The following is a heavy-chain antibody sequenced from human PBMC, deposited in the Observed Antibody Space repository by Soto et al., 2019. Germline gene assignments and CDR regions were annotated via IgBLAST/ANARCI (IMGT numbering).Heavy chain of an antibody. CDR1: GFTFGDYA. Sequence: GGSLRLSCTASGFTFGDYAMSWFRQAPGKGLEWVGFIRSKAYGGTTEYAASVKGRFTISRDDSKSIAYLQMNSLKTEDTAVYYCTRALTSNSGGGVGYFDLWGRGTLVTVSS. D-gene: IGHD3-16*01. CDR3: TRALTSNSGGGVGYFDL. J-gene: IGHJ2*01. V-gene: IGHV3-49*03. CDR2: IRSKAYGGTT.